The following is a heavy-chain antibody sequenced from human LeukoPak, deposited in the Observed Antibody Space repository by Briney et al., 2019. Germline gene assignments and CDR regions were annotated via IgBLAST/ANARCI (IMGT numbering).Heavy chain of an antibody. V-gene: IGHV1-3*01. Sequence: ASVKVSCKASGYTFTSYAMHWVRQAPGQRLERMGWINAGNGNTKYSQKFQGRVTITRDTSASTAYMELSSLRSEDTAVYYCARDRWELPGIDYWGQGTLVTVSS. CDR1: GYTFTSYA. CDR3: ARDRWELPGIDY. J-gene: IGHJ4*02. D-gene: IGHD1-26*01. CDR2: INAGNGNT.